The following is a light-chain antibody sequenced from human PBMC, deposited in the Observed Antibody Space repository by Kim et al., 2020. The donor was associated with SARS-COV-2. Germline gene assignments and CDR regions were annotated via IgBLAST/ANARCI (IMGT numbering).Light chain of an antibody. V-gene: IGKV1-12*01. CDR2: AAA. CDR1: QDISTW. Sequence: ASVGYRVTITCRASQDISTWLAWFQQKPGKAPKLLIYAAAALQSGVPSRFSGSGSGTDFTLTISSLQPEDFATYYCQQTNSFPVTFGQGTRLEIK. J-gene: IGKJ5*01. CDR3: QQTNSFPVT.